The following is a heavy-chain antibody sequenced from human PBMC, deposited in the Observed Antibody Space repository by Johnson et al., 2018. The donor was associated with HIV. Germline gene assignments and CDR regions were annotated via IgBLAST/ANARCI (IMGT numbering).Heavy chain of an antibody. D-gene: IGHD3-22*01. Sequence: QVQLVESGGGVVQPGGSLTLTCEASGFAFSNSALHWVRQAPGKGLEWVAVISDDGSNKYYADSVKGRFTISRDNSKNTLYLQMNSLRAEDTAVYYCARGGYYDSKPYDAFDIWGQGTMVTVSS. CDR1: GFAFSNSA. J-gene: IGHJ3*02. V-gene: IGHV3-30-3*01. CDR2: ISDDGSNK. CDR3: ARGGYYDSKPYDAFDI.